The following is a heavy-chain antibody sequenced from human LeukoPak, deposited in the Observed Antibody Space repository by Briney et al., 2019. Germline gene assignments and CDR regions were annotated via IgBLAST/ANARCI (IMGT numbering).Heavy chain of an antibody. Sequence: PSETLSLTCTVSGGSVSTGTYYWSWIRQPPGKGLEWIAYIYYSGSTNYNPSLMSRVTISVDTSKNQFSLKLRSVTAADTAVYYYARDLWELQSAFDLWGQGTLVTVSS. V-gene: IGHV4-61*01. CDR2: IYYSGST. D-gene: IGHD1-26*01. CDR3: ARDLWELQSAFDL. CDR1: GGSVSTGTYY. J-gene: IGHJ3*01.